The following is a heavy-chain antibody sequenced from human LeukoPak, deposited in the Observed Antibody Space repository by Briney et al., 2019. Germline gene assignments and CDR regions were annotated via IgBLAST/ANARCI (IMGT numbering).Heavy chain of an antibody. CDR2: VNPHSGGT. CDR1: GYTFTDYY. J-gene: IGHJ4*02. V-gene: IGHV1-2*02. D-gene: IGHD3-10*01. Sequence: ASVKVSCKASGYTFTDYYIHWVRKDPGHGLEWMGWVNPHSGGTNFAQTFRGRVTMTRDTSVTTAYMELNRLESDDTAVYYCARGYYYGSRSYRYWGQGTLVTVSS. CDR3: ARGYYYGSRSYRY.